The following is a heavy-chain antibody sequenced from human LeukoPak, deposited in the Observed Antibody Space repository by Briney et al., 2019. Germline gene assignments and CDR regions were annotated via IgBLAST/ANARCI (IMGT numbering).Heavy chain of an antibody. CDR3: ARRIKGGYSYGPFFDY. CDR1: GGSISSSSYY. CDR2: IYYSGST. D-gene: IGHD5-18*01. Sequence: SGTLSLTCTVSGGSISSSSYYWGWIRQPPGKGMEWIGSIYYSGSTYYNPSLKSRVTISVDTSKNQFSLKLSSVTAADTAVYYCARRIKGGYSYGPFFDYWGQGTLVTVSS. J-gene: IGHJ4*02. V-gene: IGHV4-39*01.